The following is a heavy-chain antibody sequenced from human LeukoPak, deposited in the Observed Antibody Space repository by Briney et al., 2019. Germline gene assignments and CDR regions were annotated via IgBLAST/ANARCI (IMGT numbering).Heavy chain of an antibody. CDR3: ARHLVVVTASSTGWFDP. CDR2: IYYSGST. V-gene: IGHV4-39*01. Sequence: PSETLSLTCTVSGGSTSSSSYYWGWIRQPPGKGLEWIGSIYYSGSTYYNPSLKSRVTISVDTSKNQFSLKLSSVTAADTAVYYCARHLVVVTASSTGWFDPWGQGTLVTVSS. J-gene: IGHJ5*02. D-gene: IGHD2-21*02. CDR1: GGSTSSSSYY.